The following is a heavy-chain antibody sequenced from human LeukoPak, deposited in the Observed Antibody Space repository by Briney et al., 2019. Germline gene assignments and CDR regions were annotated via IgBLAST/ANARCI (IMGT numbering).Heavy chain of an antibody. CDR2: IYTSGST. CDR1: GGSISSYY. CDR3: ARDWDWTYYYDSTRAFDI. V-gene: IGHV4-4*07. Sequence: SETLSLTCTVSGGSISSYYWSWIRQPAGKGLEWIRRIYTSGSTNYNPSLKSRVTMSVDTSKNQFSLKLSSVTAAHPAVYYCARDWDWTYYYDSTRAFDIWGQGTMVTVSS. J-gene: IGHJ3*02. D-gene: IGHD3-22*01.